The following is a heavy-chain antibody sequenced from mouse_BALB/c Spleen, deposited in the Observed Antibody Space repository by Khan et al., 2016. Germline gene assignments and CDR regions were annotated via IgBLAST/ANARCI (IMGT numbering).Heavy chain of an antibody. J-gene: IGHJ3*01. CDR3: TRGFDFDLFAY. V-gene: IGHV14-3*02. D-gene: IGHD2-4*01. CDR2: IDPANGET. Sequence: VQLQQSGAELVKPGASVKLSCLASGFNIKDTYMHWVKQGPEQGLEWIGRIDPANGETKYDPKFQGKATITADTSSNTACLQLSSLTSEDTAVCYCTRGFDFDLFAYWGQGTLVTVST. CDR1: GFNIKDTY.